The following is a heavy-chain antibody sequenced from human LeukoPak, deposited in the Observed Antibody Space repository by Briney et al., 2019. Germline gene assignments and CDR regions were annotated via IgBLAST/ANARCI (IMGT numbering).Heavy chain of an antibody. CDR2: ISAYNGNT. V-gene: IGHV1-18*01. CDR3: AISLWFGELLPDY. J-gene: IGHJ4*02. D-gene: IGHD3-10*01. Sequence: ASVKVSCKASGYTFTIYGITWVRQAPGQGLEWMGWISAYNGNTNYAQKLQGRVTMTTDTSTSTAYMELRSLRSDDTAVYYCAISLWFGELLPDYWGQGTLVTVSS. CDR1: GYTFTIYG.